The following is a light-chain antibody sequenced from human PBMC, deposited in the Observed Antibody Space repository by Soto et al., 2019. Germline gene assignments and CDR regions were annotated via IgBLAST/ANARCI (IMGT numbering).Light chain of an antibody. CDR1: PSVTNY. CDR2: GAF. CDR3: QQRNVWPTVT. J-gene: IGKJ5*01. V-gene: IGKV3-11*01. Sequence: ETVLTQYTGTLSLYPGERATLSCRASPSVTNYLAWYQQRPGEAPRLLIFGAFNRATGIPARFSGSGSGTDFTLTTRSPQPEDSAVYYCQQRNVWPTVTVGTVTRRDVK.